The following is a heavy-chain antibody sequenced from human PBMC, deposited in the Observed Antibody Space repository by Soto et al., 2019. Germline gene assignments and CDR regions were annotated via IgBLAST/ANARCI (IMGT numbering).Heavy chain of an antibody. CDR1: GYNFTRYG. D-gene: IGHD6-19*01. CDR2: ISAYSGDT. Sequence: QVQLVQSAAEVKPPGASVKVSCKASGYNFTRYGFSWVRQAPGQGLEWMGWISAYSGDTNYAQKFQGRVSMTTDTSTSTAYMELRSLRSDDTAVYYCERESGGSLTQWLMSDFWGQGTLVTVSS. V-gene: IGHV1-18*01. CDR3: ERESGGSLTQWLMSDF. J-gene: IGHJ4*02.